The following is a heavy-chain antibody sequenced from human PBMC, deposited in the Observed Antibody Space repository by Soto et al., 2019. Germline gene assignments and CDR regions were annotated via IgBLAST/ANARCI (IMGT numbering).Heavy chain of an antibody. D-gene: IGHD5-18*01. J-gene: IGHJ4*02. CDR1: GFSFSGFG. V-gene: IGHV3-48*01. CDR2: IGIGSSTK. CDR3: ARDYSSYGPFDY. Sequence: PXXSLRLSFAASGFSFSGFGMHWVLQAPGKGLEWVSYIGIGSSTKYYADSVKGRFTISRDNAKNSLYLQMNRMRAEDTAVYYCARDYSSYGPFDYWGQGTLVTVSS.